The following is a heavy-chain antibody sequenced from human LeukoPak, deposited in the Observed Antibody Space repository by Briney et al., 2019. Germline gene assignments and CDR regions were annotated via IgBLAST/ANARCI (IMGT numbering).Heavy chain of an antibody. J-gene: IGHJ4*02. CDR1: GYTFSSYW. Sequence: GESLKISCKGSGYTFSSYWIGWVRQMPGKGLEWMGIIYPGDSDTRYSPSLQGQVTISVDTSIGTAYLQWSSLKASDTAMYYCARPGAYSNYVGYWGQGTLVTVSS. V-gene: IGHV5-51*01. D-gene: IGHD4-11*01. CDR2: IYPGDSDT. CDR3: ARPGAYSNYVGY.